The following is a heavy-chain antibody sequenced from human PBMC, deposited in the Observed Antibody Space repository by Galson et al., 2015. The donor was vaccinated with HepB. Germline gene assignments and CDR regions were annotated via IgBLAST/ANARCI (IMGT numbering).Heavy chain of an antibody. D-gene: IGHD3-16*01. CDR1: GYSFSSYW. V-gene: IGHV5-10-1*01. Sequence: QSGAEVKKPGESLRISCKGSGYSFSSYWISWVRQMPGKGLEWMGRIDPSDSYTNYSPSFQGHVTISVDKSITTAYLQWSSLKASDTAMYYCARNEGGGSPFDYWGQGTLVTVSS. J-gene: IGHJ4*02. CDR3: ARNEGGGSPFDY. CDR2: IDPSDSYT.